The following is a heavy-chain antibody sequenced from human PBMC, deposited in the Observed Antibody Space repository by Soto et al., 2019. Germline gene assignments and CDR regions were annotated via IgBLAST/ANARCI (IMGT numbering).Heavy chain of an antibody. CDR1: GGSISDSSYY. Sequence: QLQLQQSGPGLMKPSETLSLTCTVSGGSISDSSYYWGWVRQPPGEGLEWIGSIYYTGSTYYNASLKSRGTITVDTSKNQLSLKLRSVTAADTAVYYCAGHYWFGAYWGQGTLVTVSS. J-gene: IGHJ4*02. CDR2: IYYTGST. D-gene: IGHD3-10*01. V-gene: IGHV4-39*01. CDR3: AGHYWFGAY.